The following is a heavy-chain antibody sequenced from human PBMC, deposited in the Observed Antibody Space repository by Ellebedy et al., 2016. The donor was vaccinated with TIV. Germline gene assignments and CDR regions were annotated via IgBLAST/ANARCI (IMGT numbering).Heavy chain of an antibody. V-gene: IGHV1-3*01. CDR2: INPDNGDT. Sequence: AASVKVSCKASGYSFTTFTIHWVRQALGQRPEWMGWINPDNGDTKHSQKFQARVTITRDTFASTAYMELSSLRSEDTAVYHCARARGGCSGDGCYSDFDFWGQGTLVTVSS. CDR1: GYSFTTFT. CDR3: ARARGGCSGDGCYSDFDF. D-gene: IGHD2-15*01. J-gene: IGHJ4*02.